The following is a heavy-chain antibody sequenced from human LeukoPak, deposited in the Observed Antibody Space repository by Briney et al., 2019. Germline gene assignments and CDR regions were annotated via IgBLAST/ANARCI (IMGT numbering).Heavy chain of an antibody. CDR3: ARVADCSGGSCYSPWFDP. V-gene: IGHV4-30-4*01. Sequence: SETLSLTCTVSGGSISSGDYYWSWIRQPPGKGLEWIGYIYYSGSTYYNPSLKSRLTISVDTSKNQFSLKLSSVTAADTAVYYCARVADCSGGSCYSPWFDPWGQGTLVTVSS. CDR1: GGSISSGDYY. J-gene: IGHJ5*02. CDR2: IYYSGST. D-gene: IGHD2-15*01.